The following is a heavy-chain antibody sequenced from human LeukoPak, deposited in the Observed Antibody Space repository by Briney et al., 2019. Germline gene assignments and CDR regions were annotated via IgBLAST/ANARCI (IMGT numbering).Heavy chain of an antibody. D-gene: IGHD3-10*01. V-gene: IGHV3-11*04. CDR2: ISSSGSTI. CDR1: GFTFRDYY. Sequence: GGSLRLSCAASGFTFRDYYMWWIRQAPGKGLEWVSYISSSGSTIYYADSVKGRFTISRDNAKNSLYLQMNSLRAEDTAVYYCARAFPYYYGSGSNDIWGQGTMVTVSS. CDR3: ARAFPYYYGSGSNDI. J-gene: IGHJ3*02.